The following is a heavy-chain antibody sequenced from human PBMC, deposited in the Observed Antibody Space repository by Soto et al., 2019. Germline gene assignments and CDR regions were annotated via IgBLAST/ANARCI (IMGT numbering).Heavy chain of an antibody. Sequence: GGSLRLSCAASGFTFISFCMSWVRQPAGKGLEWVATIKQDGSERYYVDSVKGRFTISRDNAKNSLYLQMNSLRAEDTAVYYCASRYLEHCFISSRSAPYDWWGKGALVTVSS. D-gene: IGHD2-15*01. CDR1: GFTFISFC. V-gene: IGHV3-7*05. CDR2: IKQDGSER. CDR3: ASRYLEHCFISSRSAPYDW. J-gene: IGHJ4*02.